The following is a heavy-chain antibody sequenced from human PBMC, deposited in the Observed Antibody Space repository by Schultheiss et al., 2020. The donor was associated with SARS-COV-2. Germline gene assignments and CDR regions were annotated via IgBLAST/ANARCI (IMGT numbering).Heavy chain of an antibody. D-gene: IGHD5-12*01. CDR2: ISGSGGST. CDR1: GFTFDDYA. J-gene: IGHJ3*02. Sequence: GGSLRLSCAASGFTFDDYAMHWVRQAPGKGLEWVSAISGSGGSTYYADSVKGRFTISRDNSKNTLYLQMNSLRAEDTAVYYCARDRYGGYVIWGQGTMVTVSS. CDR3: ARDRYGGYVI. V-gene: IGHV3-23*01.